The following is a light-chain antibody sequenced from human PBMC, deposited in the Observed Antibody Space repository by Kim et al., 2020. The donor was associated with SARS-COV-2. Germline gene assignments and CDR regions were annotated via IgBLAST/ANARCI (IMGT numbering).Light chain of an antibody. CDR1: QSVSSSY. CDR2: GAS. CDR3: QQYGSSPGT. J-gene: IGKJ1*01. V-gene: IGKV3-20*01. Sequence: APGERATLSCRASQSVSSSYLAWYQQKPGQAPRLLIYGASCRATGIPDRFSGSGSGTDFTLTISRLEPEDFAVYYCQQYGSSPGTFGQGTKVDIK.